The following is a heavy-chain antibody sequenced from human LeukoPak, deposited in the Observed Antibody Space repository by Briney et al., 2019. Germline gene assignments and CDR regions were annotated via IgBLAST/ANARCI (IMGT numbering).Heavy chain of an antibody. CDR1: GGSISTYY. V-gene: IGHV4-59*01. CDR3: VRRVVVVTADDKSDAFDV. CDR2: IFYTGSS. Sequence: SETLSLTCTVSGGSISTYYWSWIRQPPGERLEWIGYIFYTGSSNYNPSLKSRVTISLDTSNNQFSLELSSVTAADTAVYYCVRRVVVVTADDKSDAFDVWGQGTVVTVSS. J-gene: IGHJ3*01. D-gene: IGHD2-21*02.